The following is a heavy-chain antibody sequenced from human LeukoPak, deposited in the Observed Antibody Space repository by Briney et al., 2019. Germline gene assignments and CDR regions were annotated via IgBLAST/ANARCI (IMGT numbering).Heavy chain of an antibody. CDR3: ARQTLRWYELNLKYYAMDV. Sequence: GESLKISCQASGYTFSNYWIGWVRQLPGKGLEWMGIIYPGDSDTRYSPSFQGQVTISADKSISTAYLQWSSLKASDTAMYYCARQTLRWYELNLKYYAMDVWGQGTTVTVSS. J-gene: IGHJ6*02. V-gene: IGHV5-51*01. CDR2: IYPGDSDT. D-gene: IGHD4-23*01. CDR1: GYTFSNYW.